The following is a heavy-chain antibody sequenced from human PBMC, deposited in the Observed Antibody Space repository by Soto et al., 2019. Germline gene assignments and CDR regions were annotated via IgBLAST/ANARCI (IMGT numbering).Heavy chain of an antibody. D-gene: IGHD4-4*01. V-gene: IGHV4-34*01. Sequence: SXTXSLTCAVYGGSFSGYYWSWIRQPPGXGLEWIGEIXHSGSXNYNPSLKSRVXISVGTSXXQFSLKLSSVTAEDTAVYYCAREGYSNSDAFDIWGKGTMVTV. J-gene: IGHJ3*02. CDR1: GGSFSGYY. CDR2: IXHSGSX. CDR3: AREGYSNSDAFDI.